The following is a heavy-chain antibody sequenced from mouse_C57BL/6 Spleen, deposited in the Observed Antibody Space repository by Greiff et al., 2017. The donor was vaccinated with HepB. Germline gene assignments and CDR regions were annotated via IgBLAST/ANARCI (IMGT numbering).Heavy chain of an antibody. CDR1: GYTFTSYW. CDR3: ARRGSNYGWYFDV. Sequence: VQLQQPGAELVKPGASVKLSCKASGYTFTSYWMHWVKQRPGQGLEWIGMIHPNSGSTNYNEKFKSKATLTVDKSSSTAYMQLSSLTSEDSAVYYCARRGSNYGWYFDVWGTGTTVTVSS. D-gene: IGHD2-5*01. CDR2: IHPNSGST. V-gene: IGHV1-64*01. J-gene: IGHJ1*03.